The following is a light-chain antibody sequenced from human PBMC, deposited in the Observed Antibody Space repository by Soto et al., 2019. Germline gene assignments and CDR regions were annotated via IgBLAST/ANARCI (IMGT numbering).Light chain of an antibody. CDR2: GAS. V-gene: IGKV3D-15*01. CDR3: PQYNNWPPIT. J-gene: IGKJ5*01. Sequence: EIVMTQSPATLSVSPGEGATLSCRASQSVSSKLAWYQQKPGQAPRLLIHGASTRATGVPARISGSGSGTEFTLTISSLQSEDFAVYYCPQYNNWPPITFGQGTRLEIK. CDR1: QSVSSK.